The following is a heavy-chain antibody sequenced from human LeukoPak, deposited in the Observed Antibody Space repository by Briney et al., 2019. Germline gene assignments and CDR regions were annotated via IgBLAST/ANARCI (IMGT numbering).Heavy chain of an antibody. D-gene: IGHD3-16*01. CDR2: IHSSGST. CDR3: ARDWGRGFRGEEDAFEM. CDR1: DCYISNYY. V-gene: IGHV4-4*07. Sequence: SETLSLTCSVSDCYISNYYLSWIRQPAGKRLEWVGRIHSSGSTSYNPSLKSRVTMSINTSQSQFSLKLSSVTAADTAVYYCARDWGRGFRGEEDAFEMWGQGTLVTVSS. J-gene: IGHJ3*02.